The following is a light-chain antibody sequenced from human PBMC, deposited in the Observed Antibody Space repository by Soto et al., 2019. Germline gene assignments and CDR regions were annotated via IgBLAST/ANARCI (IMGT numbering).Light chain of an antibody. J-gene: IGKJ5*01. V-gene: IGKV3-11*01. CDR3: QHRYN. CDR1: QTVGTS. CDR2: GVS. Sequence: EVVLTQSPVTLSLSPGERATLSCRAGQTVGTSLAWYQHKPGQAPRLLIHGVSARATGIPARFSGSGSATDFTLTIDRLEPEDFAMYYCQHRYNFGQGTRLDI.